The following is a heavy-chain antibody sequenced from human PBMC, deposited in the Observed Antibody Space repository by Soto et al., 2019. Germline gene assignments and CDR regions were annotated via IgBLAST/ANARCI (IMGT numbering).Heavy chain of an antibody. CDR1: GGLISKYS. CDR3: ATIRVRGGPLRFED. J-gene: IGHJ4*01. CDR2: VLPISGST. D-gene: IGHD5-12*01. Sequence: QVQLVQSGAEVRKPGSSVKVSCKTSGGLISKYSFNWVRQAPGQGLEWMGGVLPISGSTDYAQKFQGRLTITADRSTSTVYMALSRLRSDDTDNDYCATIRVRGGPLRFEDGGQGMLISVSS. V-gene: IGHV1-69*06.